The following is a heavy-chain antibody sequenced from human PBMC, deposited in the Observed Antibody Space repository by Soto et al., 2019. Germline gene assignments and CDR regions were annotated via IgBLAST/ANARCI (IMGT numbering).Heavy chain of an antibody. CDR2: ISASGGST. Sequence: GGSLRLSCAASGFTFSTYAMTWVRQAPGKGLEWVSAISASGGSTYYADSVKGRFTISRDNSKNSLFLQMNSLRDEDTAVYYCASRGDTYAFDYWGQGTLVTVSS. CDR3: ASRGDTYAFDY. D-gene: IGHD5-18*01. V-gene: IGHV3-23*01. J-gene: IGHJ4*02. CDR1: GFTFSTYA.